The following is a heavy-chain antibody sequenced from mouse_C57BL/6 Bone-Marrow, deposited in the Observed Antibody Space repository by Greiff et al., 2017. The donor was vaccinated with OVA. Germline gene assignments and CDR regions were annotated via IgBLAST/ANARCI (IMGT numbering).Heavy chain of an antibody. CDR3: ARVRDPAWFAY. CDR2: IWWDDDK. V-gene: IGHV8-8*01. CDR1: GFSLSTFGMG. J-gene: IGHJ3*01. Sequence: QVTLKESGPGILQPSQTLSLTCSFSGFSLSTFGMGVGWIRQPSGKGLEWLAHIWWDDDKYYNPALKSRPTISKDTSKNQVFLTSANVDTADTATYSCARVRDPAWFAYWGQETLVTVSA.